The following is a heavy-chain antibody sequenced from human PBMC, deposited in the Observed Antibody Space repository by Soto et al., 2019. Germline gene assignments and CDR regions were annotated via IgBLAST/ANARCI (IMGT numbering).Heavy chain of an antibody. CDR3: EKDGGDYNYYRDV. J-gene: IGHJ6*03. D-gene: IGHD3-16*01. CDR1: GFTFDDYA. Sequence: EVQLVESGGGLVQPGRSLRLSCAASGFTFDDYAMHWVRQAPGKGLEWVSGISWNSGSIGYADSVKGRFTISRDNAKNSLYLKRNSLGAEDAALYYWEKDGGDYNYYRDVWGKGTTVTVP. CDR2: ISWNSGSI. V-gene: IGHV3-9*01.